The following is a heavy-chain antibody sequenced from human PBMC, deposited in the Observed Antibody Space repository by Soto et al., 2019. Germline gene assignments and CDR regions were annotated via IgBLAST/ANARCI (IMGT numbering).Heavy chain of an antibody. CDR2: IYDSGIT. Sequence: QVQLQESGPGLVRPSEALSLTCTVSNGSISHYYWSWIRQSPGKGLKWIAYIYDSGITNYNPYLNTRVTISVDTSKKQFSLKLSSVTAADTATYYCAGGYLQLFDYWGQGILVTVSS. CDR3: AGGYLQLFDY. J-gene: IGHJ4*02. V-gene: IGHV4-59*01. D-gene: IGHD1-1*01. CDR1: NGSISHYY.